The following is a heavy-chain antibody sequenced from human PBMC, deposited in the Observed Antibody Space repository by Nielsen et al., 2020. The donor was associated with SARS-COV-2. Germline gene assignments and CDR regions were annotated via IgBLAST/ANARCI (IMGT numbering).Heavy chain of an antibody. D-gene: IGHD3-16*01. V-gene: IGHV3-9*01. CDR3: AKVGGDTEDYYYGMDV. J-gene: IGHJ6*02. CDR1: GFTFDDYA. Sequence: SLKISCAASGFTFDDYAMHWVRQAPGKGLEWVSGISWNSGSIGYADSVKGRFTISRDNAKNSLYLQMNSLRAEDTALYYCAKVGGDTEDYYYGMDVWGQGTTVTASS. CDR2: ISWNSGSI.